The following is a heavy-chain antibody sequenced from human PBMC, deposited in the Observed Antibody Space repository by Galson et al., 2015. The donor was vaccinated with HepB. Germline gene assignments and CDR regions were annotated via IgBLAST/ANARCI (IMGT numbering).Heavy chain of an antibody. Sequence: ETLSLTCDVSGDSFSNSPYYWAWIRQPPGKGLEWIGNIYYTESTYYNPSLGSRVSMSIDTSKSQYSLKLNSVTAADTAVYYCARPKEAGYLDWTDDAFDIWGQGTMVTVSS. CDR3: ARPKEAGYLDWTDDAFDI. D-gene: IGHD3-9*01. CDR2: IYYTEST. J-gene: IGHJ3*02. V-gene: IGHV4-39*01. CDR1: GDSFSNSPYY.